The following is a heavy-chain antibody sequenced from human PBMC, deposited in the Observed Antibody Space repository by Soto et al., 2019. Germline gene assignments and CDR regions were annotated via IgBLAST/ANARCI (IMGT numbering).Heavy chain of an antibody. CDR3: ARRASAPSGHYYPYNWFDS. CDR2: IDPVDSDD. CDR1: GYLLTKHC. J-gene: IGHJ5*01. Sequence: GQSLKISCQRPGYLLTKHCIAWVRQKPGKGLEWIGIIDPVDSDDRYSPSFEGQVTISVGKSNNTAFLRWDKLKTTDTATYFCARRASAPSGHYYPYNWFDSWGQGTKVTVSS. D-gene: IGHD3-22*01. V-gene: IGHV5-51*01.